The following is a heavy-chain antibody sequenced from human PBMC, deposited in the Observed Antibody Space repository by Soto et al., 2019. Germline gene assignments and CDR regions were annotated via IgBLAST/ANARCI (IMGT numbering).Heavy chain of an antibody. D-gene: IGHD1-26*01. CDR1: GGSISSSSYY. V-gene: IGHV4-39*01. CDR3: ARQRIPSGSSYATDYYYHGMDV. CDR2: IYYSGST. J-gene: IGHJ6*02. Sequence: PSETLSLTCTVSGGSISSSSYYWGWIRQPPGKGLEWIGSIYYSGSTYYNPSLKSRVTISVDTSKNQFSLKLSSVTAADTAVYYCARQRIPSGSSYATDYYYHGMDVWGQGTTVTVSS.